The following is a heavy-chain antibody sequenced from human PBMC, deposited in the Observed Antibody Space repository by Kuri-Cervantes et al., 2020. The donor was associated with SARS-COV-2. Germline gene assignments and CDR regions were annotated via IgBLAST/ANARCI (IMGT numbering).Heavy chain of an antibody. Sequence: SGPTLVKPTQTLTLTCTFSGFSLSTSGVGVGWIRQPPGKALEWLALIYWDDDKRYSPSLKSRLTFTKDTSKNQVVLTMTNMDPVDTATYYCARKQYYDFWSGHTMSWFDPWGQGTLVTVSS. V-gene: IGHV2-5*02. D-gene: IGHD3-3*01. CDR1: GFSLSTSGVG. J-gene: IGHJ5*02. CDR3: ARKQYYDFWSGHTMSWFDP. CDR2: IYWDDDK.